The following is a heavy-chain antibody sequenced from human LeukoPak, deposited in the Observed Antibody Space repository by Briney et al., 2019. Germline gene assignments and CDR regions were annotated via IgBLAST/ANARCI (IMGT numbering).Heavy chain of an antibody. CDR3: ARRNYYGSGSYLQH. CDR1: GYTFTSYG. J-gene: IGHJ1*01. D-gene: IGHD3-10*01. CDR2: VSANNGNT. V-gene: IGHV1-18*01. Sequence: ASVKVSCNAAGYTFTSYGISWVRQAPGPGLERMGWVSANNGNTNYAQKLQGRVTMTTDTSTSTAYMELRSLRSDDTAVYYCARRNYYGSGSYLQHWGQGTLVTVSS.